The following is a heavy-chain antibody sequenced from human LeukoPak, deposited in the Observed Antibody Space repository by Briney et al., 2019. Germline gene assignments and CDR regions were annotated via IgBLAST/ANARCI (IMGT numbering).Heavy chain of an antibody. V-gene: IGHV1-69*13. CDR1: GGTFSSYA. CDR2: IIPIFGTA. CDR3: ARSPLAYCGGDCYPYYFDY. D-gene: IGHD2-21*02. J-gene: IGHJ4*02. Sequence: SVKVSCKASGGTFSSYAISWVRQAPGQGLEWMGGIIPIFGTANYAQKFQGRVTITADESTSTAYMELSSLRSEDTAVYYCARSPLAYCGGDCYPYYFDYWGQGTLVTVSS.